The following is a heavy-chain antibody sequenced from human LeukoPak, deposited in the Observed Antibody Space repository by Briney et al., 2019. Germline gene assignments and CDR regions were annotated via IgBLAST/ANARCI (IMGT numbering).Heavy chain of an antibody. CDR3: AGYQLLSPSSGWFDP. J-gene: IGHJ5*02. Sequence: SETLSLTCTVSGGSISNGDHYWSWIRQHPGKGLEWIGHIYYSGSTYYNPSLKSRGIISVETSKNQFSLKLSSVTAADTAVYYCAGYQLLSPSSGWFDPWGQGTLVTVSS. D-gene: IGHD2-2*01. V-gene: IGHV4-31*03. CDR1: GGSISNGDHY. CDR2: IYYSGST.